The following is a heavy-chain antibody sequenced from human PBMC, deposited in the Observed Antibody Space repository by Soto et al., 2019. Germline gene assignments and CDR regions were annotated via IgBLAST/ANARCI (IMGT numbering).Heavy chain of an antibody. D-gene: IGHD3-16*02. J-gene: IGHJ6*02. CDR2: ISSSSSTI. CDR1: GFTFSSYR. V-gene: IGHV3-48*02. CDR3: ARDSFPVTVSYYYGMDV. Sequence: PGGFLRLSCAASGFTFSSYRMNWVRQAPGKGLEWVSYISSSSSTIYYADSVKGRFTISRDNAKNSLYLQMNSLRDEDTAVYYCARDSFPVTVSYYYGMDVWGQGTTVTVSS.